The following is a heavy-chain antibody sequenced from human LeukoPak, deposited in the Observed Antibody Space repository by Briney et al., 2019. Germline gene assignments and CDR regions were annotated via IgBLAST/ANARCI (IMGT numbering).Heavy chain of an antibody. V-gene: IGHV3-30*03. CDR1: GFIVSRNY. CDR3: ARDRAWNYFDY. D-gene: IGHD3-3*01. CDR2: ISNDGSRK. J-gene: IGHJ4*02. Sequence: GGSLRLSCAASGFIVSRNYMNWVRQAPGKGLEWVAIISNDGSRKYYAHSVEGRFTISRDNSKNTLYLQMDSLRAEDTAVYYCARDRAWNYFDYWGQGTLVTVSS.